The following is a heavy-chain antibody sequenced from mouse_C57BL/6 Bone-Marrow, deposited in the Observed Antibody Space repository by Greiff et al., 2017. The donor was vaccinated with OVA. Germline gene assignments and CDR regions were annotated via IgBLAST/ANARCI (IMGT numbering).Heavy chain of an antibody. CDR1: GYTFTSYW. D-gene: IGHD4-1*01. V-gene: IGHV1-53*01. J-gene: IGHJ2*01. Sequence: VQLQQPGTELVKPGASVKLSCKASGYTFTSYWMHWVKQRPGQGLEWIGNINPSNGGTKYNEKFKSKATLTVDKSSSTAYMQLSSLTSEDSAVYDCARELWDAYYFDYWGQGTTLTVSS. CDR3: ARELWDAYYFDY. CDR2: INPSNGGT.